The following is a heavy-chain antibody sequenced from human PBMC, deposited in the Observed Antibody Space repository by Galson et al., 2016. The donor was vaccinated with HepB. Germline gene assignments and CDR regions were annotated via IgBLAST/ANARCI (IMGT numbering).Heavy chain of an antibody. D-gene: IGHD3-16*02. CDR1: GGSISSGTYY. Sequence: TLSLTCTVSGGSISSGTYYWSWVRQRPGKGLEWIGYIFYSGSTYYNPSLKSRVTISVDTSKNQYSLNLNSVTAADRAVYYCARGGGSYRYSWLDPWGQGTLVTVSS. CDR3: ARGGGSYRYSWLDP. J-gene: IGHJ5*02. CDR2: IFYSGST. V-gene: IGHV4-31*03.